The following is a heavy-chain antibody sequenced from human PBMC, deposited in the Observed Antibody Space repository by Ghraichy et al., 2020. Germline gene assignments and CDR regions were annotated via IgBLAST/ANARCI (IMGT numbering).Heavy chain of an antibody. Sequence: GGSLRLSCAVSGFTFSSYAMSWVRQAPGKGLEWVSVISGSGGRTYYADSVKGRFTISRDKSKNTLYLQMNSLRAEDTAVYYCAKGDGLVVGDFDYWGQGTLVTVSS. V-gene: IGHV3-23*01. CDR3: AKGDGLVVGDFDY. CDR2: ISGSGGRT. J-gene: IGHJ4*02. D-gene: IGHD3-22*01. CDR1: GFTFSSYA.